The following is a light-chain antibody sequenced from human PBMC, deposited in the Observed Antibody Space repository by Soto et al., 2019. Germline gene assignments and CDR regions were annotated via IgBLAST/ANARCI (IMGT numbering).Light chain of an antibody. V-gene: IGLV2-14*01. CDR2: EVS. CDR3: SSYTSPYTLNYV. CDR1: SSDVGYYNY. Sequence: QSALTQPASVSGSPGQSITISCTGTSSDVGYYNYVSWYQQHPGKAPKSMIYEVSNRPSGVSNRFSGSKSGNTASLTISGLQAEDEADYYCSSYTSPYTLNYVLGNGTKLT. J-gene: IGLJ1*01.